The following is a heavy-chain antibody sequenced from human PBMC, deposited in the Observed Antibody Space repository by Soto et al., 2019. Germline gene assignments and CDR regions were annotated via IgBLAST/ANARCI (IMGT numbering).Heavy chain of an antibody. CDR3: ANHGGFDF. V-gene: IGHV3-23*01. D-gene: IGHD4-17*01. J-gene: IGHJ3*01. CDR1: GFTFGSSG. Sequence: EGQLLQSGGGLVQPGGSLRLSCAASGFTFGSSGMSWVRQAPGKGLEWVSSISIRGDYRYYADSVKGRFTISRDNSKNTLYLQMSSLTAEDTALYYCANHGGFDFWGQGTMVAVSS. CDR2: ISIRGDYR.